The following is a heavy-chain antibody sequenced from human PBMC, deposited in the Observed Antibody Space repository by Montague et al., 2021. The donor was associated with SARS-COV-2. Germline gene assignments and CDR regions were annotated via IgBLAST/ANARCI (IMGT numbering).Heavy chain of an antibody. Sequence: SLRLSCAASGFTFSSYAMHWVRQAPGKGLEWVAVISYDGSNKYYVDSVKGRFTISRDNSKNTLYLQMNSLRAEDTAVYYCARPSSGSYYNYFDYWGQGTLVTVSS. V-gene: IGHV3-30*04. CDR1: GFTFSSYA. J-gene: IGHJ4*02. CDR2: ISYDGSNK. CDR3: ARPSSGSYYNYFDY. D-gene: IGHD3-10*01.